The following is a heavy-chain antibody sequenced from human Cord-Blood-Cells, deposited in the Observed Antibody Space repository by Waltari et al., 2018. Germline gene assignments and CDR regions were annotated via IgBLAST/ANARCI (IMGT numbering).Heavy chain of an antibody. CDR2: MNAKSGGT. J-gene: IGHJ3*02. Sequence: QVQLVQSGAEVKKPGASVKVSCKASGYTFTGYYMHWVRQAPGQGLGGGGGMNAKSGGTNYEQKCQGRVTMTRATAISTAYMELSRLRSDDTAVYYCARGGGYYAFDIWGQGTMVTVSS. CDR1: GYTFTGYY. D-gene: IGHD3-22*01. V-gene: IGHV1-2*02. CDR3: ARGGGYYAFDI.